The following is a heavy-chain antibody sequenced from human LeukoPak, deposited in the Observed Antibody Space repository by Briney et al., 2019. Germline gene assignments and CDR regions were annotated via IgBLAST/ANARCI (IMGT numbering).Heavy chain of an antibody. CDR2: LSYGGGNK. Sequence: GGSLRLSCAASGFTFSGYGMHWVRQAPGKGLEWVAVLSYGGGNKYYADSVKGRFTISRDNSKNTLYLQMNSLRAEDTAVYYCAKELPYYYDSSGYYRCYFDYWGQGTLVTVSS. CDR3: AKELPYYYDSSGYYRCYFDY. CDR1: GFTFSGYG. D-gene: IGHD3-22*01. V-gene: IGHV3-30*18. J-gene: IGHJ4*02.